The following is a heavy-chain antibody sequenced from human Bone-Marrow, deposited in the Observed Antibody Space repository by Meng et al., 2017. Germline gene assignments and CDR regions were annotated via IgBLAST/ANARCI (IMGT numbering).Heavy chain of an antibody. Sequence: GESLKISCAASGFTFSSYSMNWVRQAPGKGLEWVSSISSSSSYIYYADSVKGRFTISRDNSKNTLYLQMNSLRAEDTAVYYCAKAPTPWGQGTLVTVSS. J-gene: IGHJ5*02. CDR3: AKAPTP. V-gene: IGHV3-21*04. CDR1: GFTFSSYS. CDR2: ISSSSSYI.